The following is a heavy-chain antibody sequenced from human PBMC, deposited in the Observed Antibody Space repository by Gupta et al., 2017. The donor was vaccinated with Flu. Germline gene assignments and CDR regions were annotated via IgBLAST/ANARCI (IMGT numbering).Heavy chain of an antibody. CDR2: INPDSGGT. Sequence: QVQLVQSGAEVKKPGASVIVSCKASGYIFTGYYMHWVRQVPGQGLEWMGKINPDSGGTDFAQKFQGRVTMTRDTSISTIYMELTRLTFDDTAVYYCARDLKGRSDWSDDYWGQGTRVTVST. CDR3: ARDLKGRSDWSDDY. V-gene: IGHV1-2*02. J-gene: IGHJ4*02. CDR1: GYIFTGYY. D-gene: IGHD3-9*01.